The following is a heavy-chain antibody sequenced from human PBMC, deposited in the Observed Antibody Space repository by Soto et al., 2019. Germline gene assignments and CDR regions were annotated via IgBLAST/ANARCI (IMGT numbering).Heavy chain of an antibody. CDR3: AREIGATVTHEDY. Sequence: QLQLQESGPGLVKPSETLSLTCTVSGGSISSSSYYWGWIRQPPGKGLEWIGSIYYSGSTYYNPSLKSRVTISVDTSKNQFSLKLSSVTAADTAVYYCAREIGATVTHEDYWGQGTLVTVSS. CDR2: IYYSGST. CDR1: GGSISSSSYY. J-gene: IGHJ4*02. V-gene: IGHV4-39*02. D-gene: IGHD4-17*01.